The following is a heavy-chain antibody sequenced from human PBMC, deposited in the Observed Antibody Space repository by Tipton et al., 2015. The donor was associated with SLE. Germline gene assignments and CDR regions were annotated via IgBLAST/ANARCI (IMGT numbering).Heavy chain of an antibody. Sequence: GLVKPSETLSLTCTVSGDSITSHYWSWIRQPPGKGLEWIGYVHHSGYVYHNGGTYYNPSLKSRVTIFVDRWKNQISLKLTSVTAADTAVYYCARRRSETGLFSKRGWFDPWGQGTLVTVSS. V-gene: IGHV4-59*04. CDR3: ARRRSETGLFSKRGWFDP. D-gene: IGHD3-10*02. J-gene: IGHJ5*02. CDR2: VHHSGYVYHNGGT. CDR1: GDSITSHY.